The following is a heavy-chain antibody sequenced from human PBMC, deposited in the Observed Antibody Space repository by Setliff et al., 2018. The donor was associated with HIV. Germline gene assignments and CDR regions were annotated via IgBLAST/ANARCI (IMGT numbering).Heavy chain of an antibody. CDR1: SVSTISSSSSYY. Sequence: PSETLSLTCIVSSVSTISSSSSYYWGWIRQPPGKGLEWIGYISHSGITYYNPSLKSRVTISVDTSKNHFSLRLNSVTAADTAIYYCARLGDNSDWRSNYFFYYFDVWGKGTTVTVSS. J-gene: IGHJ6*03. D-gene: IGHD3-22*01. V-gene: IGHV4-39*02. CDR2: ISHSGIT. CDR3: ARLGDNSDWRSNYFFYYFDV.